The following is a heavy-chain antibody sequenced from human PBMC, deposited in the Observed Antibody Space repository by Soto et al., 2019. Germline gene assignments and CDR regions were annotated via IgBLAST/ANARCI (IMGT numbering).Heavy chain of an antibody. Sequence: SLRLSCAASGLPFSKAWMSWVRQAPGKGLEWVGRIKSKTDGGATDYAAPVKGRFTISRDDSKNTLYLQMTSLKTEDTAVYYCATGGIVVMTAIYYFVHYWGRGTQVTVSS. CDR3: ATGGIVVMTAIYYFVHY. CDR1: GLPFSKAW. J-gene: IGHJ4*02. D-gene: IGHD2-21*02. CDR2: IKSKTDGGAT. V-gene: IGHV3-15*01.